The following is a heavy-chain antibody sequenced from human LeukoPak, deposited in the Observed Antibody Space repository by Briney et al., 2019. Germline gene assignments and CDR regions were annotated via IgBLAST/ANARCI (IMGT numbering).Heavy chain of an antibody. CDR1: GYSISSGYY. CDR2: IYHSGST. J-gene: IGHJ6*03. CDR3: ARQVTAARSYYYYMDV. D-gene: IGHD6-6*01. V-gene: IGHV4-38-2*01. Sequence: SETLSLTCAVSGYSISSGYYWGWIRQPPGKGLEWIGSIYHSGSTYYNPSLKSRVTISVDMSKNQFSLKLSSVTAADTAVYYCARQVTAARSYYYYMDVWGKGTTVTVSS.